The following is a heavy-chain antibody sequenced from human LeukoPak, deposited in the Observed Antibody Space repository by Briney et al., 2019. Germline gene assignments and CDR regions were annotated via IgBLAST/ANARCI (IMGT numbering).Heavy chain of an antibody. CDR3: ARRWNYGRNYYIDV. Sequence: PSETLSLTCAVYGGSFSNYYWSWIRQPPGKGLEWIGEINDSGRTNYNPSRMSRVTVSVDTSKNQFSLRLTSVTATDTAVYYCARRWNYGRNYYIDVWGNGATVSVSS. J-gene: IGHJ6*03. D-gene: IGHD1-7*01. CDR2: INDSGRT. CDR1: GGSFSNYY. V-gene: IGHV4-34*01.